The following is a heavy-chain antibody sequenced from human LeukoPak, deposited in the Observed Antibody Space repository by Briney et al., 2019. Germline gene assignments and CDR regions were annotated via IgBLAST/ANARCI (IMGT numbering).Heavy chain of an antibody. Sequence: GGSLRLSCAASGFTFSSYAMSWVRQAPGKGLEWVSAISGSGGSTYHADSVKGRFTISRDNSKNTLYLQMNSLRAEDTAVYYCAKDRSYDFWSGWFWAYWGQGTLVTVSS. J-gene: IGHJ4*02. CDR2: ISGSGGST. CDR3: AKDRSYDFWSGWFWAY. CDR1: GFTFSSYA. D-gene: IGHD3-3*01. V-gene: IGHV3-23*01.